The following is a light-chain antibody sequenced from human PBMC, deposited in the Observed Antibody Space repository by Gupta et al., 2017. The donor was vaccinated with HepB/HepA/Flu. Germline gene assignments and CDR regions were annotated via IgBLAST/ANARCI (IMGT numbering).Light chain of an antibody. CDR3: SAYTSRNTRL. J-gene: IGLJ2*01. V-gene: IGLV2-14*01. CDR1: SSDVGYYNY. Sequence: QSALTQPASVSGSPGQSITIPCSGTSSDVGYYNYVSWYQQYPGKAPKLMLYDVSYRPSGVSNRFSGSKSANTASLTISGLQAEDEADYYCSAYTSRNTRLFGGGTKLTVL. CDR2: DVS.